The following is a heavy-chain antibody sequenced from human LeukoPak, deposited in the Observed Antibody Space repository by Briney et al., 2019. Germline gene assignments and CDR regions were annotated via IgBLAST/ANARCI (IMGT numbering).Heavy chain of an antibody. CDR3: AKVGAGYGEIFTGLDY. CDR2: INPNRGGT. V-gene: IGHV1-2*02. Sequence: ASVKVSCTSSGFPFSDFFIQWVRQAPGQGLEWMGWINPNRGGTTSAPKFQGRVTLTRDTPISTAYLELTSLTSDDTAVYYCAKVGAGYGEIFTGLDYWGQGTLVTVSS. J-gene: IGHJ4*02. CDR1: GFPFSDFF. D-gene: IGHD3-9*01.